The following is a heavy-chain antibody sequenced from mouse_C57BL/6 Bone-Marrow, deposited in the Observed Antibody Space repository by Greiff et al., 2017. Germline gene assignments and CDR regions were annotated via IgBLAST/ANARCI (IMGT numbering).Heavy chain of an antibody. Sequence: QVQLQQPGAELVMPGASVKLSCKASGYTFTSYWMHWVKQRPGQGLEWIGEIDPSDSYTNYNQKFKGKSTLTVDKSSSTAYMQLSSLTSEDSAVYYCARDYYGCFDNWGQGTTLTVSS. CDR2: IDPSDSYT. CDR3: ARDYYGCFDN. J-gene: IGHJ2*01. D-gene: IGHD1-1*01. CDR1: GYTFTSYW. V-gene: IGHV1-69*01.